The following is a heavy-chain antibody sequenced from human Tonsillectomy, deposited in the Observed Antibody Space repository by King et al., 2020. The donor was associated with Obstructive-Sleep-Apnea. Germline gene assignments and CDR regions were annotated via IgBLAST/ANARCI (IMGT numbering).Heavy chain of an antibody. Sequence: EVQLVESGGGLVQPGRSLRLSCAASGFTFDDYAMHWVRQAPGKGLEWVSGISWNSGSIGYADSVKGRFTISSDNAKNSLYLQMNSLRAEDTALYYCAKDSSGYSPFYYFDYWGQGTLVTVSS. CDR1: GFTFDDYA. J-gene: IGHJ4*02. D-gene: IGHD3-22*01. V-gene: IGHV3-9*01. CDR3: AKDSSGYSPFYYFDY. CDR2: ISWNSGSI.